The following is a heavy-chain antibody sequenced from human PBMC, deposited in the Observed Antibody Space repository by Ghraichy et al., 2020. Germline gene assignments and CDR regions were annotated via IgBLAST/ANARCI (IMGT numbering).Heavy chain of an antibody. CDR1: GFTFSSYG. V-gene: IGHV3-30*02. J-gene: IGHJ6*02. CDR2: IRYDGSNK. D-gene: IGHD1-26*01. Sequence: GGSLRLSCAASGFTFSSYGMHWVRQAPGKGLEWVAFIRYDGSNKYYADSVKGRFTISRDNSKNTLYLQMNSLRAEDTAVYYCAKDLSVGAILYYYYYGMDVWGQGTTVTVSS. CDR3: AKDLSVGAILYYYYYGMDV.